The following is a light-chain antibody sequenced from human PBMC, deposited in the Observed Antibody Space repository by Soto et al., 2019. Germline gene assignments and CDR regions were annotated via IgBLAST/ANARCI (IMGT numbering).Light chain of an antibody. CDR1: QTISSW. Sequence: MTQSPASLSVSPGEISTLSFRASQTISSWLAWYQQKPGKAPKLLIYDASSLESGVPSRFSGSGSGTEFTLTISSLQPDDFATYYCQQYNSYLGTFGQGTKVDIK. CDR2: DAS. CDR3: QQYNSYLGT. V-gene: IGKV1-5*01. J-gene: IGKJ1*01.